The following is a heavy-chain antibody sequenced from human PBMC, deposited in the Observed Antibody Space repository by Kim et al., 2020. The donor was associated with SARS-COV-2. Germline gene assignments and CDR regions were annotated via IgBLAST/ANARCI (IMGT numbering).Heavy chain of an antibody. CDR2: MNPNSGNT. D-gene: IGHD3-9*01. V-gene: IGHV1-8*01. CDR1: GYTFTSYD. Sequence: ASVKVSCKASGYTFTSYDINWVRQATGQGLEWMGWMNPNSGNTGYAQKFQGRVTMTRNTSISTAYMELSSLRSEDTAVYYCARLLRYFDWFPPTHYYYGMDVWGQGTTVTVSS. CDR3: ARLLRYFDWFPPTHYYYGMDV. J-gene: IGHJ6*02.